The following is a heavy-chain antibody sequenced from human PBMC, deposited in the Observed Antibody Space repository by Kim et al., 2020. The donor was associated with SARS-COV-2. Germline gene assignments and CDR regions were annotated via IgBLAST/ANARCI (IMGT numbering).Heavy chain of an antibody. Sequence: SETLSLTCTVSGGSFRDFYWGWLRQTPGDTLEWIGHISHIGDTTNNFSLKSRVTISLDTSKNQFFLQLLSLTAEDTAVYFCGRDSSPFRWYLWGQGTLVTVSS. V-gene: IGHV4-59*01. CDR3: GRDSSPFRWYL. D-gene: IGHD6-13*01. CDR2: ISHIGDT. CDR1: GGSFRDFY. J-gene: IGHJ4*02.